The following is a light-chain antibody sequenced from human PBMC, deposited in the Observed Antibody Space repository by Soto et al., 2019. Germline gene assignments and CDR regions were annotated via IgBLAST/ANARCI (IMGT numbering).Light chain of an antibody. Sequence: EIVLTQSPATLSLSPGERATLSCRASQSVSSYLVWYQQKPGQAPRLLIYDASNRATGIPAKFSGSGSGTDFTLTISSLEPEDFAVYYCQQRYNSLTFVGGTKVEIK. CDR2: DAS. J-gene: IGKJ4*01. CDR3: QQRYNSLT. CDR1: QSVSSY. V-gene: IGKV3-11*01.